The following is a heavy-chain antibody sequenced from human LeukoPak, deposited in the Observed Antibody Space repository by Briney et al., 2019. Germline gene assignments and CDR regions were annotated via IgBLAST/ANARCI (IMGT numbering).Heavy chain of an antibody. CDR1: GFTFSSYA. V-gene: IGHV3-23*01. D-gene: IGHD2-15*01. CDR2: IVGSGGST. J-gene: IGHJ4*02. Sequence: GSLRLSCAASGFTFSSYAMSWVRQAPGKGLEWVSVIVGSGGSTYYADSVKGRFTISRDNSKNTLYLQMNSLRAEDTAAYCCAKLGLYCSGGYCYSQYYFDYWGQGTLVTVSS. CDR3: AKLGLYCSGGYCYSQYYFDY.